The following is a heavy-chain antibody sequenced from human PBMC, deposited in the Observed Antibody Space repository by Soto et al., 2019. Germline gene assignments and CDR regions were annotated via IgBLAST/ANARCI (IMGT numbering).Heavy chain of an antibody. V-gene: IGHV4-31*03. J-gene: IGHJ6*04. CDR3: AIDLRVVLDATHYYYYGMDV. Sequence: QVQLQESGPGLVKPSQTLSLTCTVSGGSISSGGYYWSWIRQHPGKGLEWIGYIYDNGSTYYNPSXXXRSPKSVVTSXXQXSXXRSSVPAADTDGYYCAIDLRVVLDATHYYYYGMDVWGDRNTVTVSS. D-gene: IGHD2-15*01. CDR1: GGSISSGGYY. CDR2: IYDNGST.